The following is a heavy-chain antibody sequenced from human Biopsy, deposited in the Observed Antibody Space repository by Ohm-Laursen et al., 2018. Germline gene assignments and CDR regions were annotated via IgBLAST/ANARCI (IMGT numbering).Heavy chain of an antibody. Sequence: ASVKVSCKASGDAFLGYYLHWVRQAPGQGLEWMGSIYPNSGDTDFAQKFQGRVSMTRDTPVSTAYLELSSLRSDDTAVYYCARGRRLPAAISSYYYAMDVWGQGTTVTVSS. J-gene: IGHJ6*02. V-gene: IGHV1-2*02. D-gene: IGHD2-2*01. CDR1: GDAFLGYY. CDR2: IYPNSGDT. CDR3: ARGRRLPAAISSYYYAMDV.